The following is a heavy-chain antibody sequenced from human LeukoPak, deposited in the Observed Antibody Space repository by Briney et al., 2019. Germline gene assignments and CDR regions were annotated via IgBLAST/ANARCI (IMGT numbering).Heavy chain of an antibody. CDR2: IIPILGIA. D-gene: IGHD2-2*01. CDR1: GGTFSSYT. V-gene: IGHV1-69*02. Sequence: SVKVSCKASGGTFSSYTISWVRQAPGQGLEWMGRIIPILGIANYAQKFRGRVTITADKSTSTAYLELSSLRSEDTAVYYCARGTIVVSDYYYMDVWGKGTTVTVSS. CDR3: ARGTIVVSDYYYMDV. J-gene: IGHJ6*03.